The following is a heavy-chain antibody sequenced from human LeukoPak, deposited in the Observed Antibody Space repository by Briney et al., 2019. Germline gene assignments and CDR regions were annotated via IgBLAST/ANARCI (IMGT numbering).Heavy chain of an antibody. D-gene: IGHD1-1*01. V-gene: IGHV3-7*01. CDR2: IKEDGSEK. CDR3: ARGTTGY. J-gene: IGHJ4*02. Sequence: GGSLRLSCSASGFTFSIYAMNWVRQAPGKGPEWLANIKEDGSEKYYVDSVKGRFSISRDNAKNSLYLHMNSLRAEDTAVYYCARGTTGYWGQGALVTVSS. CDR1: GFTFSIYA.